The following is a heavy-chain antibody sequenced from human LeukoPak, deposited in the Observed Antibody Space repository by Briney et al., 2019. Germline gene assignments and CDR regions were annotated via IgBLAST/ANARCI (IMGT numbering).Heavy chain of an antibody. J-gene: IGHJ4*02. Sequence: GGSLRLSCTDSGFTFRSNAMNWVRQAPGKGLGWVGRIKSKTDGGTTDYAAPVKGRFTISRDDSKHTLYLQVNSLKTEDTAVYYCTTGNWGSFSYWGQGTLVTVSS. D-gene: IGHD7-27*01. V-gene: IGHV3-15*01. CDR2: IKSKTDGGTT. CDR3: TTGNWGSFSY. CDR1: GFTFRSNA.